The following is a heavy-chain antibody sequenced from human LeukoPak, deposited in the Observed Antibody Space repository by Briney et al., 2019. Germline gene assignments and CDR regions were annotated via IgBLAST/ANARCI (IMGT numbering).Heavy chain of an antibody. V-gene: IGHV1-24*01. Sequence: GASVKVSCKASGYTFTGYYMHWVRQAPGQGLEWMGGFDPEDGETIYAQKFQGRVTMTEDTSTDTAYMELSSLRSEDTAVYYCARGWSAGAEYNWFDPWGQGTLVTVSS. CDR3: ARGWSAGAEYNWFDP. J-gene: IGHJ5*02. D-gene: IGHD3-3*01. CDR1: GYTFTGYY. CDR2: FDPEDGET.